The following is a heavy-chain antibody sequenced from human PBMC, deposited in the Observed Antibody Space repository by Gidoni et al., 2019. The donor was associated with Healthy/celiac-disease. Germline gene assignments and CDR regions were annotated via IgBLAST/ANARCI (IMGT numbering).Heavy chain of an antibody. Sequence: EVQLLESGGGLVQPGGSLRLSCAASGFTFSSYAMSWVRQAPGKGLEWVSAISGSGGSTYYADSVKGRFTISRDNSKNTLYLQMNSLRAEDTAVYYCAKGPLVWFGEEYYFDYWGQGTLVTVSS. J-gene: IGHJ4*02. V-gene: IGHV3-23*01. CDR2: ISGSGGST. CDR1: GFTFSSYA. CDR3: AKGPLVWFGEEYYFDY. D-gene: IGHD3-10*01.